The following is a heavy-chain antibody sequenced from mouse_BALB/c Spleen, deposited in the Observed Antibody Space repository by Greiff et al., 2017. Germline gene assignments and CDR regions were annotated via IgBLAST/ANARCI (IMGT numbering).Heavy chain of an antibody. CDR1: GYSITSDYA. V-gene: IGHV3-2*02. CDR3: ARARSARATAWFAY. D-gene: IGHD3-1*01. CDR2: ISYSGST. J-gene: IGHJ3*01. Sequence: EVQRVESGPGLVKPSQSLSLTCTVTGYSITSDYAWNWIRQFPGNKLEWMGYISYSGSTSYNPSLKSRISITRDTSKNQFFLQLNSVTTEDTATYYCARARSARATAWFAYWGQGTLVTVSA.